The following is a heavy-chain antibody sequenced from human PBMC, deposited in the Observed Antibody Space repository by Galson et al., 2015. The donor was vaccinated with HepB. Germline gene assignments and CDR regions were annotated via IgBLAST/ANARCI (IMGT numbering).Heavy chain of an antibody. J-gene: IGHJ4*02. D-gene: IGHD6-19*01. V-gene: IGHV3-11*01. Sequence: SLRLSCAASGFTFSDYYMNWMRQAPGKGLEWVSYISTSGSTIYYADSVKGRFTISRDNAKNSLYLQMNSLRAGDTAVYYCARKAVAEDYWGQGTLVTVSS. CDR2: ISTSGSTI. CDR1: GFTFSDYY. CDR3: ARKAVAEDY.